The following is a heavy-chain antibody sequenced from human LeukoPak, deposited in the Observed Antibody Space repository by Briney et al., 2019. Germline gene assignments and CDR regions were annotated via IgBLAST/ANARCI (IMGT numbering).Heavy chain of an antibody. D-gene: IGHD5-12*01. CDR1: GFTFSTYS. J-gene: IGHJ4*02. CDR3: AKCGNSGCHLIDY. CDR2: ISGRTGAT. Sequence: GGSLRLSCAASGFTFSTYSMNWVRQAPGKGLEWVSAISGRTGATYYADSEKGRFTISRDNSKSTLYLQMDSLRAEDTAVYYCAKCGNSGCHLIDYWGQGTLVTVS. V-gene: IGHV3-23*01.